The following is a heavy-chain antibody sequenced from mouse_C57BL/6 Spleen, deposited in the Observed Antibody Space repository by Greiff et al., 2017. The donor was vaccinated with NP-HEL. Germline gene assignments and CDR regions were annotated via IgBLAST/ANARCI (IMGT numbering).Heavy chain of an antibody. J-gene: IGHJ2*01. V-gene: IGHV3-6*01. Sequence: DVKLQESGPGLVKPSQSLSLTCSVTGYSITSGYYWNWIRQFPGNKLEWMGYISYDGSNNYNPSLKNRISITRDTSKNQFFLKLNSVTTEDTATYYCARDQTVVAYYFDYWGQGTTLTVSS. CDR1: GYSITSGYY. D-gene: IGHD1-1*01. CDR2: ISYDGSN. CDR3: ARDQTVVAYYFDY.